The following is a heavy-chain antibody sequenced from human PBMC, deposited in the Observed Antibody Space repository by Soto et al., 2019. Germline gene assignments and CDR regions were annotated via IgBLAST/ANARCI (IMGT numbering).Heavy chain of an antibody. Sequence: PGESLKISCKGSGYSFTIYWISWVRQMPGKGLEWMGRIDPSDSYTNYSPSFQGHVTISADKSISTAYLQWSSLKASDTAMYYCAREYSSSWTSYYYYYYGMDVWGQGTTVTVSS. D-gene: IGHD6-13*01. CDR3: AREYSSSWTSYYYYYYGMDV. V-gene: IGHV5-10-1*01. CDR1: GYSFTIYW. J-gene: IGHJ6*02. CDR2: IDPSDSYT.